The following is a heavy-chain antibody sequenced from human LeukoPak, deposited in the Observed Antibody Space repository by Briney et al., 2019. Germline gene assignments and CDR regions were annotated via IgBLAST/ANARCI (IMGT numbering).Heavy chain of an antibody. CDR3: ARVKGIIVDTAPMYYFDY. CDR2: ISAYNGNT. D-gene: IGHD5-18*01. Sequence: GASVKVSCKASGYTFTSYGISWVRQAPGQGLEWMGWISAYNGNTNYAQKFQGRVTITADKSTSTAYMELSSLRSEDTAVYYCARVKGIIVDTAPMYYFDYWGQGTLVTVSS. V-gene: IGHV1-18*01. CDR1: GYTFTSYG. J-gene: IGHJ4*02.